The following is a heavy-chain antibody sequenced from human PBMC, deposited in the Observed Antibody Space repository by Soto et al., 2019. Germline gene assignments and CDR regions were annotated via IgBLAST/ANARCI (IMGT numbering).Heavy chain of an antibody. V-gene: IGHV4-4*02. Sequence: SETLSLTCTFYGGYFTSNNWWTWVRQPPGQGLEWIGEIYRTGSTNHNPSLKSRVTISLDKSENQFSLKVTSLTAADTAVYYCASRDPGTSVDYWGQGTLVTVPQ. CDR2: IYRTGST. CDR1: GGYFTSNNW. D-gene: IGHD1-7*01. J-gene: IGHJ4*02. CDR3: ASRDPGTSVDY.